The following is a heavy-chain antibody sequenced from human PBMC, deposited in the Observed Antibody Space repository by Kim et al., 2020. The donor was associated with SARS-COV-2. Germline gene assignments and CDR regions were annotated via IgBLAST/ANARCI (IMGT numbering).Heavy chain of an antibody. J-gene: IGHJ4*02. CDR3: TRGDYYYDTVGPQRYTVYYFDY. Sequence: GGSLRLSCRGSGFTFGDYAVTWVRQAPGKGLEWVGFIRSKAYGGTTKYAASVKGRFTISRDDSKSIVYLQMNSLKTEDTGVYYCTRGDYYYDTVGPQRYTVYYFDYWGQGTLVTVSS. CDR1: GFTFGDYA. D-gene: IGHD3-22*01. CDR2: IRSKAYGGTT. V-gene: IGHV3-49*04.